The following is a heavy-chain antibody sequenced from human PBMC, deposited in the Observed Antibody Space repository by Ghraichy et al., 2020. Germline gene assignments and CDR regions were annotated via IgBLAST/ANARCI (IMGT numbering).Heavy chain of an antibody. D-gene: IGHD4-11*01. CDR1: GFTFSDYY. Sequence: LSLTCAASGFTFSDYYMSWIRQAPGKGLEWVSYISSSSYTNYADSVKGRFTISRDNAKNSLYLQMNSLRAEDTAVYYCARGENLQSGFDYWGQGTLVTVSS. V-gene: IGHV3-11*06. CDR2: ISSSSYT. CDR3: ARGENLQSGFDY. J-gene: IGHJ4*02.